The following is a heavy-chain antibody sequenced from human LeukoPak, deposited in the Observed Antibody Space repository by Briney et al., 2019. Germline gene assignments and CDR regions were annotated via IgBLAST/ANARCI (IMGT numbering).Heavy chain of an antibody. J-gene: IGHJ6*04. CDR1: GFTFSSYS. CDR3: ARPSRLTGMDV. V-gene: IGHV3-21*01. D-gene: IGHD2-2*01. Sequence: GGSPRLSCAASGFTFSSYSMNWVRQAPGKGLEWVSSISSSSSYIYYADSVKGRFTISRDNAKNSLYLQMNSLRAEDTAVYYCARPSRLTGMDVWGKGTTVAVSS. CDR2: ISSSSSYI.